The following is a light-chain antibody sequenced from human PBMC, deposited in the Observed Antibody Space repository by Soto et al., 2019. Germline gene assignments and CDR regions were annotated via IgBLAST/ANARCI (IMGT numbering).Light chain of an antibody. J-gene: IGLJ2*01. CDR3: SSYATTRDVV. CDR2: EVI. CDR1: SSDFGTYNY. Sequence: QSALTQPASVSGSPGQSITISCTGTSSDFGTYNYVSLYQQHPVKAPKLMIYEVIDRPSVVSNRFSGSKSGNTASLTISGLQAEDEADYYCSSYATTRDVVFGGGTKLTVL. V-gene: IGLV2-14*01.